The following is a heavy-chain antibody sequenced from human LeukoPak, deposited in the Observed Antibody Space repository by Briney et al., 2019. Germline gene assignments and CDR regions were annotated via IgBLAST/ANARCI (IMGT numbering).Heavy chain of an antibody. CDR2: ISTRSSYI. D-gene: IGHD5-18*01. V-gene: IGHV3-21*01. CDR1: GFTFSSFG. CDR3: AREGYSYGTIDY. J-gene: IGHJ4*02. Sequence: GGSLRLSCAASGFTFSSFGMNWVRQVPGKGLEWVSSISTRSSYIYYADSVKGRFTISRDNAKNSLYLQMNSLRAEDTAVYYCAREGYSYGTIDYWGQGTLVTVSS.